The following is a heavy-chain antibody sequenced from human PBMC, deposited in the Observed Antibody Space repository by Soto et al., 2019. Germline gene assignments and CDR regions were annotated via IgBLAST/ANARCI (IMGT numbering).Heavy chain of an antibody. V-gene: IGHV1-8*02. CDR3: ARGLSIDWFGP. CDR1: GYTFISYD. J-gene: IGHJ5*02. Sequence: ASVKVSCKASGYTFISYDINWVRQAPGQGLEWMGWMNPNSGNTGYAQKFQGRVTMTRNTSINTAYMELTSLRSEDTAVYYCARGLSIDWFGPWGQGTLLTVSS. CDR2: MNPNSGNT.